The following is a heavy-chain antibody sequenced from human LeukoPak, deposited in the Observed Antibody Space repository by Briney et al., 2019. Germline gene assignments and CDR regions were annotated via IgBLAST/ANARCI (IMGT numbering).Heavy chain of an antibody. D-gene: IGHD2-21*02. J-gene: IGHJ2*01. CDR2: IFSDDNT. CDR3: ARGAYCGGDCSGYFDL. Sequence: PGGSLRISRAASGVTVSRNYMSWGRQAPGKGLEWGSVIFSDDNTYYADSVKGRFTISRDNFKNTLYLQMNSLRAEDTAVYYCARGAYCGGDCSGYFDLWGRGTLVTVSS. CDR1: GVTVSRNY. V-gene: IGHV3-53*01.